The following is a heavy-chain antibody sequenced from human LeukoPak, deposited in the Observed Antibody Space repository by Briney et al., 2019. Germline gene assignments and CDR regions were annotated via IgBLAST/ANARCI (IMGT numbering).Heavy chain of an antibody. CDR2: INPNSGGT. D-gene: IGHD3-3*01. V-gene: IGHV1-2*02. CDR1: GYTFTGYY. CDR3: ARDRGVVIRPDY. Sequence: ASVKVSCKASGYTFTGYYMHWVRQAPGQGLGWMGWINPNSGGTNYAQKFQGRVTMTRDTSISTAYMELSRLRSDDTAVYYCARDRGVVIRPDYWGQGTLVTVSS. J-gene: IGHJ4*02.